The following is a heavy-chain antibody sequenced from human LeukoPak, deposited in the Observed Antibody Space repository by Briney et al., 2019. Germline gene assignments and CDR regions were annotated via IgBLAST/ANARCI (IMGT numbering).Heavy chain of an antibody. V-gene: IGHV3-64*01. J-gene: IGHJ6*03. CDR2: ISSNGGST. Sequence: GGSLRLSCAASGFTFSSYAMHWVRQAPGKGLEYVSAISSNGGSTYYANSVKGRFTISRDNSKNTLYLQMGSLRAEDMAVYYCARVQPLRVRYYYMDVWGKGTTVTVSS. D-gene: IGHD3-10*02. CDR3: ARVQPLRVRYYYMDV. CDR1: GFTFSSYA.